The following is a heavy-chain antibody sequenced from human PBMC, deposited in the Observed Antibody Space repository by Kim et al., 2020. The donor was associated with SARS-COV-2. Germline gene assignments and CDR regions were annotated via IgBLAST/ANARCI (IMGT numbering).Heavy chain of an antibody. Sequence: GGSLRLSCAASGFTFSSYAMSWVRQAPGKGLEWVSAISGSGGSTYYADSVKGRFTISRDNSKNTLYLQMNSLRAEDTAVYYCAKGGGVPAASVRANWFDPWGQGTLVTVSS. CDR3: AKGGGVPAASVRANWFDP. V-gene: IGHV3-23*01. D-gene: IGHD2-2*01. J-gene: IGHJ5*02. CDR2: ISGSGGST. CDR1: GFTFSSYA.